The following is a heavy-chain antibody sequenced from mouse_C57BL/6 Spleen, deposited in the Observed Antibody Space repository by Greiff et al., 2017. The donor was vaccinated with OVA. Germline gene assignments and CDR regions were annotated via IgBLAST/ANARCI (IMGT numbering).Heavy chain of an antibody. CDR2: IFPGSGST. D-gene: IGHD1-1*01. V-gene: IGHV1-75*01. CDR3: ARALTGYAMDY. Sequence: VQLQQSGPELVKPGASVKISCKASGYTFTDYYINWVKQRPGQGLEWIGWIFPGSGSTYYNEKFKGKATLTVDKSSSPAYMWLSSLTSEDSAVDCCARALTGYAMDYWGQGTSVTVSS. J-gene: IGHJ4*01. CDR1: GYTFTDYY.